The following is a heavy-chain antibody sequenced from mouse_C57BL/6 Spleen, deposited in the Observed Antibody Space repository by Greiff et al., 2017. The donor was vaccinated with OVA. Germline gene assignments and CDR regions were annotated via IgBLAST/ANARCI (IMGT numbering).Heavy chain of an antibody. J-gene: IGHJ3*01. CDR1: YTFTDYYM. Sequence: VQLQQSGPELVKPGASVKMSCKASGYTFTDYYMHWVKQTPGKGLEWIGEIYPGRGNTYYNEKFKGKATLTADTSSSTAYMQLSSLTSADSAVYVCTYSNSPWFAYWGQGTLVTVSA. D-gene: IGHD2-5*01. CDR2: YPGRGNTY. CDR3: YSNSPWFAY. V-gene: IGHV1-83*01.